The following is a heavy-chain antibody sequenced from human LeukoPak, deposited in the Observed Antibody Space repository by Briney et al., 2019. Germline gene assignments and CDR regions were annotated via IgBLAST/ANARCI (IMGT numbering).Heavy chain of an antibody. J-gene: IGHJ4*02. CDR1: GFTFSSYW. V-gene: IGHV3-7*01. CDR2: IKHDGSEK. CDR3: ARDWTYYYDSSGYYYEKYYFDY. Sequence: GGSLRLSCAASGFTFSSYWMSWVRQARGKGLEWVANIKHDGSEKYYVDSVKGRFTISRDNAKNSLYLQMNSLRAEDTAVYYCARDWTYYYDSSGYYYEKYYFDYWGQGTLVTVSS. D-gene: IGHD3-22*01.